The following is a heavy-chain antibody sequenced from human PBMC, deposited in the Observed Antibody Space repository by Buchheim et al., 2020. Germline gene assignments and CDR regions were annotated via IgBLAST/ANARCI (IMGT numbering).Heavy chain of an antibody. CDR3: ARVITIFGVVIIPGAGWFDP. D-gene: IGHD3-3*01. V-gene: IGHV4-31*03. CDR2: IYYSGST. J-gene: IGHJ5*02. Sequence: QVQLQESGPGLVKPSQTLSLTCTVSGGSISSGGYYWSWIRQHPGKGLEWIGYIYYSGSTYYNPSLQSRVTIPVDTSKNQFYLKLSSLTAADTTVYYCARVITIFGVVIIPGAGWFDPWGQGTL. CDR1: GGSISSGGYY.